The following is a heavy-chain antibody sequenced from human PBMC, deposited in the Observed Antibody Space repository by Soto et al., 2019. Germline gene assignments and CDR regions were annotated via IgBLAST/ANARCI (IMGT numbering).Heavy chain of an antibody. CDR2: ISSYNGDT. Sequence: QVQLVQSGAEVKKPGASVKVSCKASGYTFTRSGISWVRQAPGQGPEWMGWISSYNGDTNYAQTFQGRVTMTTDTSTSRAYMELRSLRSDDTAVYYCAREGVAPYYYFAMAVWGQGTPVTVSS. CDR3: AREGVAPYYYFAMAV. CDR1: GYTFTRSG. J-gene: IGHJ6*02. D-gene: IGHD5-12*01. V-gene: IGHV1-18*01.